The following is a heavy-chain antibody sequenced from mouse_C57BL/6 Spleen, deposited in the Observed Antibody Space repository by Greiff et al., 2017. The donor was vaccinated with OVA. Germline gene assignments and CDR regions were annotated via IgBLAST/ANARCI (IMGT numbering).Heavy chain of an antibody. CDR1: GYSFTSYY. CDR3: ARFLDGYYGYFDV. D-gene: IGHD2-3*01. CDR2: IYPGSGNT. Sequence: VQLQESGPELVKPGASVKISCKASGYSFTSYYIHWVKQRPGQGLEWIGWIYPGSGNTKYNEKFKGKATLTADTSSSTAYMQLSSLTSEDSAVYYCARFLDGYYGYFDVWGTGTTVTVSS. J-gene: IGHJ1*03. V-gene: IGHV1-66*01.